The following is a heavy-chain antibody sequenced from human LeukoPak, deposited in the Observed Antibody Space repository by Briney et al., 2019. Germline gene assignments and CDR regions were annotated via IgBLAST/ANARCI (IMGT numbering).Heavy chain of an antibody. CDR3: ARASRNTAMELFDY. J-gene: IGHJ4*02. CDR1: GFTFSSYW. Sequence: GGSLRLSCAASGFTFSSYWMSWVRQAPGKGLEWVANIKQDGSEKYYVDSVKGRFTISRDNAKNSLYLQMNSLRAEDTAVYYCARASRNTAMELFDYWGQGTLVTVSS. D-gene: IGHD5-18*01. V-gene: IGHV3-7*02. CDR2: IKQDGSEK.